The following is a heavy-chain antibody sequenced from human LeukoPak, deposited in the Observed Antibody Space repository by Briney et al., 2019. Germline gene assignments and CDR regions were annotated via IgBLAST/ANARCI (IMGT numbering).Heavy chain of an antibody. Sequence: GGSLRLSCAASGFTFDDHGMSWVRQAPGKGLEWVSAISGSGGSTYYADSVKGRFTISRDNSKNTLYLQMNSLRAEDTAVYYCAKEKRMNWNYECPTDYGGQGTLVTVSS. CDR3: AKEKRMNWNYECPTDY. CDR2: ISGSGGST. J-gene: IGHJ4*02. V-gene: IGHV3-23*01. D-gene: IGHD1-7*01. CDR1: GFTFDDHG.